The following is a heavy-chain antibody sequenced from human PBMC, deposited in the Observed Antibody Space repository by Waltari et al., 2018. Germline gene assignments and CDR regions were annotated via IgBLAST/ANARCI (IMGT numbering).Heavy chain of an antibody. CDR2: ISGSGGST. CDR1: GFTFSSYA. CDR3: AKDPGWECGGDCYSGDY. Sequence: EVQLLESGGGLVQPGGSLRLSCAASGFTFSSYAMSWVRQAPGKGLEWVSAISGSGGSTYYADSVKGRFTISRDNSKNTLYLQMNSLRAEDTAVYYCAKDPGWECGGDCYSGDYWGQGTLVTVSS. D-gene: IGHD2-21*01. V-gene: IGHV3-23*01. J-gene: IGHJ4*02.